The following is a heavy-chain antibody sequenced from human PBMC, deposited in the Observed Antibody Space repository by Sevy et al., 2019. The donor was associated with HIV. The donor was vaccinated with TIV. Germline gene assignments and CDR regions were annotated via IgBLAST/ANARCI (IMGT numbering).Heavy chain of an antibody. CDR3: AKDGSTWIQLWNGGY. V-gene: IGHV3-30*18. Sequence: GGSLRLSCAASGFTFSSYGMHWVRQAPGKGLEWVAVISYDGSNKYHADSVKGRFTISRDNSKNTLYLQMNSLRAEDTAVYYCAKDGSTWIQLWNGGYWGQGTLVTVSS. D-gene: IGHD5-18*01. CDR2: ISYDGSNK. J-gene: IGHJ4*02. CDR1: GFTFSSYG.